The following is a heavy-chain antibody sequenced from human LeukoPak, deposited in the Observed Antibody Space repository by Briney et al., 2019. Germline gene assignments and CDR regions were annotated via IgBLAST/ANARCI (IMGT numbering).Heavy chain of an antibody. CDR1: GYTFTGYY. J-gene: IGHJ4*02. CDR2: FDPEDGET. Sequence: ASVKVSCKASGYTFTGYYMHWVRQAPGQGLEWMGGFDPEDGETIYAQKFQGRVTMTRNTSISTAYMELSSLRSEDTAVYYCAIQARAAAAHFDYWGQGTLVTVSS. V-gene: IGHV1-2*02. CDR3: AIQARAAAAHFDY. D-gene: IGHD6-13*01.